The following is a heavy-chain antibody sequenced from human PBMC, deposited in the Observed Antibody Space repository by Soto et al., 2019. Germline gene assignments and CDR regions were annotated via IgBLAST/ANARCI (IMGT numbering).Heavy chain of an antibody. CDR1: GGSISSYY. D-gene: IGHD6-6*01. J-gene: IGHJ6*03. Sequence: QVQLQESGPGLVKPSETLSLTCTVSGGSISSYYWSWIRQPPGKGLEWIGYIYYSGSTNYSPSLTSRVTISVDTSKNQFSLKLSSVSAADTAVYYCARVSSSFATGGYYYYSYYMDVWGKGTTVTVSS. CDR3: ARVSSSFATGGYYYYSYYMDV. CDR2: IYYSGST. V-gene: IGHV4-59*01.